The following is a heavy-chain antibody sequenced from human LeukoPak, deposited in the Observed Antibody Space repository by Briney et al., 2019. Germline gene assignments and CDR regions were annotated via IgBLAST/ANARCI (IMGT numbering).Heavy chain of an antibody. D-gene: IGHD1-14*01. CDR1: GGSVSSGSYY. CDR3: ARATRKADAFDI. CDR2: IYYSGST. V-gene: IGHV4-61*01. J-gene: IGHJ3*02. Sequence: SETLSLTCTVSGGSVSSGSYYWSWIRQPPGKGLEWIGYIYYSGSTNYNPSLKSRVTISVDTSKNQFSLKLSSVTAADTAVYYCARATRKADAFDIWGQGTMVTASS.